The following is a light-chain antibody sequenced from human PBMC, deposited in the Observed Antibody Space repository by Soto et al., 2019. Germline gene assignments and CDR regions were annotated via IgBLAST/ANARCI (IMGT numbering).Light chain of an antibody. CDR1: QSVNNY. Sequence: EIVLTQSPANLSLSPGERATLSCRASQSVNNYLAWYQQRPGQAPRLLIYDTSDRATGIPARFSGSGSGTDFTLTISSLEPEDFAVYYCQQRSSWPLTFGGGTKVEIK. V-gene: IGKV3-11*01. CDR2: DTS. J-gene: IGKJ4*01. CDR3: QQRSSWPLT.